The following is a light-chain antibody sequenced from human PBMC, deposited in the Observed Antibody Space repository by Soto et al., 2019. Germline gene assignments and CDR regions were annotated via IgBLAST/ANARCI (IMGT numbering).Light chain of an antibody. CDR3: QTYNSAPPAGT. J-gene: IGKJ4*01. CDR1: QGINNH. V-gene: IGKV1-27*01. Sequence: DFQMTQSPSSLSASLGDRVTITCRASQGINNHLAWFQQKPGKVPKVLIYAASTLQSGVPSRFSGSGSGTDFTLTISSLQPEDVATYYWQTYNSAPPAGTFGGGTKVAIK. CDR2: AAS.